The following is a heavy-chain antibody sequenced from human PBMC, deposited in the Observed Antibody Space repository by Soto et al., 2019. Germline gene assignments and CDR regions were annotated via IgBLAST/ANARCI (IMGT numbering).Heavy chain of an antibody. J-gene: IGHJ4*02. Sequence: QVQLVQSGAEVKKPGASVKVSCKASGYTFPSYGISWVRQAPGQGLEWMGWISTENGKANHPQNLQGRVTMTTDTSTSTAYMELKCRRSDDAAMYYCARRVDTVMFTRGQGTLVTVSS. D-gene: IGHD5-18*01. CDR1: GYTFPSYG. V-gene: IGHV1-18*01. CDR2: ISTENGKA. CDR3: ARRVDTVMFT.